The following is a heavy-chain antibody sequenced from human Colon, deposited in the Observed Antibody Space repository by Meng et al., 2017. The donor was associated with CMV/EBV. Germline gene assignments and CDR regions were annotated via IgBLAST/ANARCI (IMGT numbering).Heavy chain of an antibody. V-gene: IGHV4-59*01. CDR2: IYYTGIT. CDR1: GGSISDYH. J-gene: IGHJ4*02. Sequence: GSLRLSCNVSGGSISDYHWTWIRQPPGMGLEWIGYIYYTGITYYNPSLKSRVTISVDTSKNHFSLKLSSVTAADTAVYYCARVKATVGEIVDWGQGTLVTVSS. D-gene: IGHD3-16*01. CDR3: ARVKATVGEIVD.